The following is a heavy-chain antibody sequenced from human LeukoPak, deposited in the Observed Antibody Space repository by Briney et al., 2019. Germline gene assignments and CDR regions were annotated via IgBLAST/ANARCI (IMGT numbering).Heavy chain of an antibody. CDR3: AKGSGAGKLFDY. CDR2: ISGSGGGT. Sequence: GGSLRLSCAASGFTFSSYAMSWVRQAPGKGLEWVSAISGSGGGTYYADSVKGRFTISRDNSKNTLYLQMNSLRAEDTAVYYCAKGSGAGKLFDYWGQGTLVTVSS. V-gene: IGHV3-23*01. J-gene: IGHJ4*02. D-gene: IGHD3-10*01. CDR1: GFTFSSYA.